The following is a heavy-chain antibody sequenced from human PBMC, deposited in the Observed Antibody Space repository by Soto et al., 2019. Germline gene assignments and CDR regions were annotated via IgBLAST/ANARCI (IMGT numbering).Heavy chain of an antibody. CDR2: VSAYTGET. V-gene: IGHV1-18*01. CDR1: GYTFTNHG. J-gene: IGHJ4*02. D-gene: IGHD3-22*01. Sequence: QVQLVQSGAEVKKPGASVKVFCKASGYTFTNHGISWVRQAPGHGLEWMGWVSAYTGETKYAQSLQGRVTMTTDTSTNTAYMELSSLSSDDTAVFYCARDSPSSGLLGTNYWGQGTLVTVSS. CDR3: ARDSPSSGLLGTNY.